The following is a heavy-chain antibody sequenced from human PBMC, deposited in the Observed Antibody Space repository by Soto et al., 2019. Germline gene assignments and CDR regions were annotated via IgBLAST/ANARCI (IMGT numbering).Heavy chain of an antibody. J-gene: IGHJ4*02. Sequence: GASVKVSCKASGYTFSGYYIHWVRQAPGQGPEWMGWISGHNGNTNHPQSLQGRVTMTTDTSRNTAYMELRSLRSDDTAVYYCARHRFNYYDDTVYYYFDYWGQGTLVTVSS. CDR3: ARHRFNYYDDTVYYYFDY. CDR2: ISGHNGNT. CDR1: GYTFSGYY. D-gene: IGHD3-22*01. V-gene: IGHV1-18*04.